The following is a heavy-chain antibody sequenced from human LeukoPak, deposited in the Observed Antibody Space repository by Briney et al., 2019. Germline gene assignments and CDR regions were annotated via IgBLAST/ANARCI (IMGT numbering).Heavy chain of an antibody. CDR1: GFTVSSDS. Sequence: GGSLRLPCTVSGFTVSSDSMSWVRQAPGKGLEWVSFIYSGGSTHYSDSVKGRFNISRDNSKNTLYLQMNSLRAEDTAVYYCAKGERGLLWFGELFYYFEYWGQGTLVTVSS. J-gene: IGHJ4*02. V-gene: IGHV3-53*01. D-gene: IGHD3-10*01. CDR2: IYSGGST. CDR3: AKGERGLLWFGELFYYFEY.